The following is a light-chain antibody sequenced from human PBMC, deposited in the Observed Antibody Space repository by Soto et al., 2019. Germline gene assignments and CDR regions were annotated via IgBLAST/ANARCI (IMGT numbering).Light chain of an antibody. J-gene: IGKJ4*01. CDR3: QQRSTWPFLT. V-gene: IGKV3-11*01. CDR1: QTVSRY. CDR2: YAS. Sequence: VLTQSPATLSLSPGERATLSCRASQTVSRYLAWYQKKPGQAPRLLSYYASNRATGSPARFSGSGSGTDYTLTISGLAPEDFAVYYCQQRSTWPFLTFGGGTKVEI.